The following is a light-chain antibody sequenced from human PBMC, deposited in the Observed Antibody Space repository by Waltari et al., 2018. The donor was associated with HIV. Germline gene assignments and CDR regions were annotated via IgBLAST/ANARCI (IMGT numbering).Light chain of an antibody. J-gene: IGLJ3*02. V-gene: IGLV2-11*01. CDR1: SSDVGGSNY. CDR2: DVN. CDR3: CSYADNYTWV. Sequence: QSALTQPRSMSGSPGQSVTISCTGTSSDVGGSNYVSWYQQHPGKAPKLMIFDVNKRPSGVPDRFSGSKSGNTASLTISGLQAEDEADYYCCSYADNYTWVFGGGTKLTVL.